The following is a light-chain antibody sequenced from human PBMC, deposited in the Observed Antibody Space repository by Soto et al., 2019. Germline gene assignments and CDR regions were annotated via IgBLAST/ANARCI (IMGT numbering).Light chain of an antibody. Sequence: QSVLTQPPSVSAAPGQRVTISCSGSSSNIGINYVSWYQKLPGTAPKVLIYDNNKRPSGIPDRFSGSKSGTSATLGITGLQTGDEADYYCATWDISLNFVFGTGTKVTVL. CDR2: DNN. CDR3: ATWDISLNFV. J-gene: IGLJ1*01. V-gene: IGLV1-51*01. CDR1: SSNIGINY.